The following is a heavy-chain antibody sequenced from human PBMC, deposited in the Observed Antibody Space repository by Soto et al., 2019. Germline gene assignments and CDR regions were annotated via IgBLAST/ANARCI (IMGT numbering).Heavy chain of an antibody. Sequence: RASVKVSCKASGGTLSNYALSWVRQAPGQGLEWVGGIIPIFGTSNYAQNFQGRVTITADESTSTAYMELSSLRSEDTAVYYCARGVRTGFYGMDVWGQGTTVTVSS. CDR3: ARGVRTGFYGMDV. CDR2: IIPIFGTS. D-gene: IGHD3-10*01. V-gene: IGHV1-69*13. J-gene: IGHJ6*02. CDR1: GGTLSNYA.